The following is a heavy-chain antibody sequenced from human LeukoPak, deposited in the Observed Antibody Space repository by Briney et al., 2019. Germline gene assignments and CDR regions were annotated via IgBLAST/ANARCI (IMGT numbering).Heavy chain of an antibody. Sequence: GGSLRLSCAASGFTFSIYGMHWVRQAPGKGLEWVTFIRNDGSNTYYADSVKGRFTISRDNSKNTLLLEMSSLRAEDTAIYYCAKDWYNSGFCPTLFDSWGQGTLVTVSS. CDR2: IRNDGSNT. CDR1: GFTFSIYG. D-gene: IGHD6-19*01. CDR3: AKDWYNSGFCPTLFDS. V-gene: IGHV3-30*02. J-gene: IGHJ4*02.